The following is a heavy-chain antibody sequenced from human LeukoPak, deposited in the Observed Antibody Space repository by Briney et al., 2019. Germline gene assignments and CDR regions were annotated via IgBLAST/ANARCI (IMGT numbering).Heavy chain of an antibody. V-gene: IGHV3-23*01. CDR1: GFTFSSYA. CDR2: ISGGGGNT. J-gene: IGHJ4*02. D-gene: IGHD1-26*01. Sequence: PGGSLRLSCTASGFTFSSYAMSWVRQAPGKGLEWVSAISGGGGNTHYADSVKGRFTISRDNSKNTLYVQMNSLRAEDTAVYYCAKVSPSGSYYFDYWGQGTLVTVSS. CDR3: AKVSPSGSYYFDY.